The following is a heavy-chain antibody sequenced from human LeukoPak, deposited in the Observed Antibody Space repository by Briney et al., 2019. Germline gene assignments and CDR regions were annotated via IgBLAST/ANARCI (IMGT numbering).Heavy chain of an antibody. Sequence: PGGSLRLSCAASGFTFSSYSMNWVRQAPGKGLQWVSVIYSGGGTYYADSVKGRFTISRDKSKNTMYLQMNSLRVEDTAVYYCASQYSSNAFDVWGQGTMVTVSS. J-gene: IGHJ3*01. CDR3: ASQYSSNAFDV. CDR2: IYSGGGT. D-gene: IGHD6-6*01. V-gene: IGHV3-53*01. CDR1: GFTFSSYS.